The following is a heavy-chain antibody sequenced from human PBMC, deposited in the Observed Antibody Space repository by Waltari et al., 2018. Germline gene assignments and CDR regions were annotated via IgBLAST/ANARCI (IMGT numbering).Heavy chain of an antibody. CDR1: GFTFSGYA. CDR2: ISIDESNK. D-gene: IGHD1-26*01. J-gene: IGHJ4*02. Sequence: QVQLVESGGGVVQPGRSLRLSCAASGFTFSGYAMHWLRKAPGKGLEWVAVISIDESNKYYADSVKGRFTISRDNSKNTLYLQMNSLRAEDTAVYYCARLSSGGADQKFDSWGQGTLVTVSS. V-gene: IGHV3-30-3*01. CDR3: ARLSSGGADQKFDS.